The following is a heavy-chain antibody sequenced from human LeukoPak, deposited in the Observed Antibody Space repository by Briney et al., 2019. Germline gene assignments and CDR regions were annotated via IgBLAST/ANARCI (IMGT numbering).Heavy chain of an antibody. J-gene: IGHJ4*02. D-gene: IGHD1-26*01. CDR1: GFTFSSYA. CDR3: AKDLVVGATSLPFD. Sequence: PGGSLRLSCAASGFTFSSYAMSWVRQAPGKGLQWVSAISGSGGSTYYADSVKGRFTISRDNSKNTPYLQMNSLRAEDTAVYYCAKDLVVGATSLPFDWGQGTLVTVSS. CDR2: ISGSGGST. V-gene: IGHV3-23*01.